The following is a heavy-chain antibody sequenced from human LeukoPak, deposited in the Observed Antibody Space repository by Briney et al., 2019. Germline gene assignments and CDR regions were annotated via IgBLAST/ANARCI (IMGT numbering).Heavy chain of an antibody. Sequence: HPGGSLRLSCAASGFTFSSYGIHWVRQAPGKGLGWVAVVSSDGSIKYYADSVKGRFTISRDTSKKTVYLQMNSLGAEDTAFYYCARGYSSSWLGYFDYWGQGTLVTVSS. CDR3: ARGYSSSWLGYFDY. J-gene: IGHJ4*02. CDR2: VSSDGSIK. V-gene: IGHV3-30*03. CDR1: GFTFSSYG. D-gene: IGHD6-13*01.